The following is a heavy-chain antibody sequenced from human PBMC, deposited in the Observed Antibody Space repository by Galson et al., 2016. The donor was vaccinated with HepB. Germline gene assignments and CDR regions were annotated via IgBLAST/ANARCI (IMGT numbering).Heavy chain of an antibody. CDR1: GFTFSSCG. D-gene: IGHD3-10*01. J-gene: IGHJ4*02. CDR3: AKLAGYYGSGTLDY. CDR2: TSGSGAST. V-gene: IGHV3-23*01. Sequence: SLRLSCAASGFTFSSCGMSWVRQAPGKGLEWVSATSGSGASTYYVDSVKGRFTISRDNSKNTLYLQMNSLKTEDTAVYYWAKLAGYYGSGTLDYWGQGTLVTVSS.